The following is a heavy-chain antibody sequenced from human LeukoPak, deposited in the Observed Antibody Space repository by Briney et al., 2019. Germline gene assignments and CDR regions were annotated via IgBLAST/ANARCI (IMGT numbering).Heavy chain of an antibody. Sequence: GGSLRLPCAASGLTVSSNHMNWVRQPPGKGLEWVSIIYSGGSTYYADSVKGRFTISRDNSKNTLYLQVNSLRAEDTAVYYCAKTYNNGFDPWGQGTLVTVSS. J-gene: IGHJ5*02. CDR2: IYSGGST. V-gene: IGHV3-53*01. D-gene: IGHD1-14*01. CDR3: AKTYNNGFDP. CDR1: GLTVSSNH.